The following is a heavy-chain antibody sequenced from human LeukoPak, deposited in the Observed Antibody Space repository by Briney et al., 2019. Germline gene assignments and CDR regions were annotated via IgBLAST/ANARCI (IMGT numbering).Heavy chain of an antibody. CDR2: IYHSGST. CDR1: GGSISSGGYS. Sequence: SETLSLTCAVSGGSISSGGYSWCWIRQPPGKGLEWIGYIYHSGSTYYNPSLKSRVTISVDRSKNQFSLKLSSVTAADTAVYYCARVPLWFGESNGAFDIWGQGTMVTVSS. J-gene: IGHJ3*02. V-gene: IGHV4-30-2*01. CDR3: ARVPLWFGESNGAFDI. D-gene: IGHD3-10*01.